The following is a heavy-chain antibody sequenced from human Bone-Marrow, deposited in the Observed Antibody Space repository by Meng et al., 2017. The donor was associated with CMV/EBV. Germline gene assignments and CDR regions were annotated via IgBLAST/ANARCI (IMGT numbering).Heavy chain of an antibody. CDR1: GYPSSGYY. J-gene: IGHJ5*02. CDR3: ARDSRTEVVVPAAKAGFDP. V-gene: IGHV1-2*02. D-gene: IGHD2-2*01. Sequence: QEAVAPAWAVVKKPGGSVKVSRKASGYPSSGYYMHWVRQAPGQGLEWMGWINPNSGGTNYAQKFQGRVTMTRETSISTAYMELSRLRSDATAVYYCARDSRTEVVVPAAKAGFDPWGQGTLVTVSS. CDR2: INPNSGGT.